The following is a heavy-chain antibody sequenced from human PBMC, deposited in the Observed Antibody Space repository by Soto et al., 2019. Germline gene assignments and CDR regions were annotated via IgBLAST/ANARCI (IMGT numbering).Heavy chain of an antibody. J-gene: IGHJ4*02. D-gene: IGHD2-2*01. CDR3: ARDVCSSTSCSPDYFDY. V-gene: IGHV3-30-3*01. CDR2: ISYDGSNK. CDR1: GFPFSSYA. Sequence: GGSLRLSCAASGFPFSSYAMHLVRQSPGKGLEWVAVISYDGSNKYYADSVKGRFTISRDNSKKTLYLQMNSLRAEDTAVYYCARDVCSSTSCSPDYFDYWGQGTLVTVSS.